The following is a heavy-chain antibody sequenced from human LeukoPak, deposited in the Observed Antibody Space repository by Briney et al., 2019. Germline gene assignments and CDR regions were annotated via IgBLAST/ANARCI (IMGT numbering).Heavy chain of an antibody. CDR3: ARGVYSSSWYSDYYYMDV. J-gene: IGHJ6*03. D-gene: IGHD6-13*01. Sequence: GASVKVSCKASGYTFTSYDINWVRQATGQGLEWMGWMNPNSGNTGYAQKFQGRVTMTRNTSISTAYMELSSLRSEDTAVYYCARGVYSSSWYSDYYYMDVWGKGTTVTVSS. CDR2: MNPNSGNT. CDR1: GYTFTSYD. V-gene: IGHV1-8*01.